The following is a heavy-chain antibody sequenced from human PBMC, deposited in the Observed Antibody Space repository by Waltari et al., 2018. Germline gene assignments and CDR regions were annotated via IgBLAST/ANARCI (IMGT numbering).Heavy chain of an antibody. Sequence: QVQLQESGPGLVKPSQTLSLTCTVSGGSISSGSYYWSWIRQPAGKGLEWIGYIYTSGSTNYNPSLKSRVTISVDTSKNQFSLKLSSVTAADTAVYYCAGESRVRGSFDYWGQGTLVTVSS. J-gene: IGHJ4*02. V-gene: IGHV4-61*09. CDR2: IYTSGST. CDR3: AGESRVRGSFDY. CDR1: GGSISSGSYY. D-gene: IGHD3-10*01.